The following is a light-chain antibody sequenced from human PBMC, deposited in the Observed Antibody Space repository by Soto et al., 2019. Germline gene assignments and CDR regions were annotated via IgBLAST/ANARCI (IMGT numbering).Light chain of an antibody. CDR1: QGINNY. CDR2: AAS. V-gene: IGKV1-27*01. CDR3: QRYNSAPWT. J-gene: IGKJ1*01. Sequence: DIQMTQSPSSLSASVGDRVTITCRASQGINNYLAWYQHKPGKVPKLLIYAASTLQSVVPSRFSGSGSGTDFTLTISRLKPEDGATYYCQRYNSAPWTLGQGNKVEIK.